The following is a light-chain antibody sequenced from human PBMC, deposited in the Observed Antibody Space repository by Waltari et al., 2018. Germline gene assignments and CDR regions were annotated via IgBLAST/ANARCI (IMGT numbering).Light chain of an antibody. CDR2: DAS. J-gene: IGKJ4*01. Sequence: DIQMTQSPSSLSASVGDRATITCQESQDISNYFNWYQQKPGKTPKLLIYDASKLETGVPSRFSGSGSRTDFTFTISSLQPEDIATYYCQQYDNLPLTFGGGTKVEIK. CDR1: QDISNY. V-gene: IGKV1-33*01. CDR3: QQYDNLPLT.